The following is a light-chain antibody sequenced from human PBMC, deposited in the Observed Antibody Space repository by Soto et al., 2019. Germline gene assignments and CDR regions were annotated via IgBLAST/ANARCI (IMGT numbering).Light chain of an antibody. Sequence: DIQMTQSPSTLSASVGDTVTITCRASQSISNWLAWYQQKPGKAPKLLIYKASSLQSGVPSRFSGSGSGTEFTRTISSLQPDDFATYYCQQYNGTFGQGTKLEIK. V-gene: IGKV1-5*03. CDR2: KAS. CDR3: QQYNGT. CDR1: QSISNW. J-gene: IGKJ2*01.